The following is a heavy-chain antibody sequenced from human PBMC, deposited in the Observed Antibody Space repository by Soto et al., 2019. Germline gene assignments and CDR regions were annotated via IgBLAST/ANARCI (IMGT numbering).Heavy chain of an antibody. V-gene: IGHV4-59*01. CDR1: GGSISSYY. CDR2: IYYSGST. Sequence: KSSETLSLTCTVSGGSISSYYWSWIRQPPGKGLEWIGYIYYSGSTNYNPSLKSRVTISVDTSKNQFSLKLSSVTAADTAVYYCARDYAAAGWFDPWGQGTLVTVSS. J-gene: IGHJ5*02. D-gene: IGHD6-13*01. CDR3: ARDYAAAGWFDP.